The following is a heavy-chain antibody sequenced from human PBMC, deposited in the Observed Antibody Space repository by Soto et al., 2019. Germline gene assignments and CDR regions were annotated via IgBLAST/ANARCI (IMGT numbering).Heavy chain of an antibody. CDR3: ARDRGVATISRDAFDI. CDR1: GYTFTGYY. V-gene: IGHV1-2*04. CDR2: INPNSGGT. J-gene: IGHJ3*02. D-gene: IGHD5-12*01. Sequence: ASVKVSCKASGYTFTGYYMHWVRQAPGQGLEWMGWINPNSGGTNYAQKFQGWVTMTRDTSISTAYMELSRLRSDDTAVYYCARDRGVATISRDAFDIWGQGTMVTVSS.